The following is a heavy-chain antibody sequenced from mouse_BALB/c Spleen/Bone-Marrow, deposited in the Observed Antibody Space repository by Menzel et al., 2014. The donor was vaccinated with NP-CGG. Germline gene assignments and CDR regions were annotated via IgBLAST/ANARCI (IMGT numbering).Heavy chain of an antibody. Sequence: EVMLVESGGGLVKPGGSLKLSCAASGFTFSSYTMSWVRQTPEKRLEWVATISSGGSYTYYPDSVKGRFTISRGNAKNALYLQMSSLKSEDTAMYYCTRDGKGNYDYAMDYWGQGTSVTVSS. CDR3: TRDGKGNYDYAMDY. CDR1: GFTFSSYT. D-gene: IGHD2-1*01. CDR2: ISSGGSYT. V-gene: IGHV5-6-4*01. J-gene: IGHJ4*01.